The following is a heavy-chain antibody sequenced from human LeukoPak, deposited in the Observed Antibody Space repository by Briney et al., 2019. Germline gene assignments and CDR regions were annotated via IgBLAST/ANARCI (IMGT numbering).Heavy chain of an antibody. Sequence: GASVKVSCKASGYTFTGYYMHWVRQAPGQGLEWMGWINPNSGGTNYAQKFQGRVTMTRDTSISTAYMELSRLRSDDTAVYYCARDYDYYDSSGYYHTPHYYYYYMDVWGKGTTVTVSS. CDR2: INPNSGGT. CDR1: GYTFTGYY. D-gene: IGHD3-22*01. V-gene: IGHV1-2*02. CDR3: ARDYDYYDSSGYYHTPHYYYYYMDV. J-gene: IGHJ6*03.